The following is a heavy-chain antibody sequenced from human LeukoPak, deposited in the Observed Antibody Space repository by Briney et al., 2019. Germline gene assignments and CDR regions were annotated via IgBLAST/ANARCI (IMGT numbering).Heavy chain of an antibody. V-gene: IGHV4-31*03. CDR1: GGSIRSATYY. CDR2: IFYTGST. D-gene: IGHD2-15*01. J-gene: IGHJ6*02. CDR3: ARVRENCSGGSCYYGMDV. Sequence: PSETLSLTCTVSGGSIRSATYYRTWIRQRPGKGLEWIGYIFYTGSTNYNPSLMSRVTISVDTSKNLFSLKLSSVSAADTAIYYCARVRENCSGGSCYYGMDVWGQGTTVTVSS.